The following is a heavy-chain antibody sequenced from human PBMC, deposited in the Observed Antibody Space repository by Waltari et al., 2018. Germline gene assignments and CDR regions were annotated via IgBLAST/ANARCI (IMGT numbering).Heavy chain of an antibody. CDR1: GYTFNGYY. V-gene: IGHV1-2*05. D-gene: IGHD3-10*01. CDR3: AGGGSGSYYRVGAYDY. Sequence: QVQLVQSGAAVKKPGASVKVSCKASGYTFNGYYMHWVRQAPGQGLEWMGRINPNRGGTNDAQKFMGRGSMTRDTAISAAYMELSRLRSDDTVVYYWAGGGSGSYYRVGAYDYWGQGTLVTVSA. CDR2: INPNRGGT. J-gene: IGHJ4*02.